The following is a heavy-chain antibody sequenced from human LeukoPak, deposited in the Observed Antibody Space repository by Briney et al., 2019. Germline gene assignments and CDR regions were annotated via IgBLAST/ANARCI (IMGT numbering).Heavy chain of an antibody. J-gene: IGHJ3*02. CDR1: GYSISSGYY. Sequence: SETLSLTCTVSGYSISSGYYWGWIRQPPGKGLEWIGSIYYSGSTYYNPSLKSRVTISVDTSKNQFSLKLSSVTAADTAVYYCAREIAVAAVHDAFDIWGQGTMVTVSS. CDR2: IYYSGST. CDR3: AREIAVAAVHDAFDI. D-gene: IGHD6-13*01. V-gene: IGHV4-38-2*02.